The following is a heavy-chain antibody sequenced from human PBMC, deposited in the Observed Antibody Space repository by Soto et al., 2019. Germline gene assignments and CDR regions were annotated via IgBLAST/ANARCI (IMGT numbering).Heavy chain of an antibody. V-gene: IGHV3-9*01. CDR1: GFTFDDYA. Sequence: EVQLVESGGGLVQPDRSLRLSCAASGFTFDDYAIHWVRQAPGKGLEWVSGISWNGGNIGYADSVKGRFTISRDNAKNSLYLQMNSLRGQDTALYYCAKDRYGGAARLGNFFDYWGQGTLVTVSS. CDR3: AKDRYGGAARLGNFFDY. J-gene: IGHJ4*02. CDR2: ISWNGGNI. D-gene: IGHD5-12*01.